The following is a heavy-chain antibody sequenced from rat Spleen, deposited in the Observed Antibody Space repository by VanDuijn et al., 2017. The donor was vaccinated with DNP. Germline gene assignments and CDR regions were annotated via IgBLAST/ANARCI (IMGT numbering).Heavy chain of an antibody. J-gene: IGHJ3*01. D-gene: IGHD1-11*01. Sequence: EVKLVESGGGLVQPGRSLKLSCAPSGFNFNDYWMGWVRQAPGKRLEWIGEINKDSSTINYSPSLKDKFTISRDNAQNTLYLQMSKLGSEDTAIYYCARLGWHGWFAYWGQGTLVTVSS. V-gene: IGHV4-2*01. CDR2: INKDSSTI. CDR3: ARLGWHGWFAY. CDR1: GFNFNDYW.